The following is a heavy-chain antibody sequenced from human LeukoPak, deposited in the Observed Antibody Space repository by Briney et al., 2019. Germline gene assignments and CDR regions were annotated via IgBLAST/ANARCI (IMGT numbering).Heavy chain of an antibody. V-gene: IGHV4-61*02. Sequence: PSQTLSLTCTVSGGSISSGSYYWSWIRQPAGKGLEWIGRIYTSGSTNYNPSLKSRVTISVDTSKNQFSLKLSSVTAADTAVYYCARLRTDTAMVYYYYYYMDVWGKGTTVTVSS. J-gene: IGHJ6*03. CDR2: IYTSGST. CDR3: ARLRTDTAMVYYYYYYMDV. CDR1: GGSISSGSYY. D-gene: IGHD5-18*01.